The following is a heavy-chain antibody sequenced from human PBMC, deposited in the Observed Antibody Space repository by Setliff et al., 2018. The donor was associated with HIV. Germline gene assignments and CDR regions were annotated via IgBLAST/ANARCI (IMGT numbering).Heavy chain of an antibody. J-gene: IGHJ4*02. Sequence: GSLRLSCSASGITFTKYSMNWVCQAPGEGLEWVSAILSTGERTFYADSVKGRFTISRDNSKNTVYLQMNSLRAEDTAEYYCAKELAASGLGYFDSWGRGILVTVSS. V-gene: IGHV3-23*01. D-gene: IGHD3-22*01. CDR3: AKELAASGLGYFDS. CDR1: GITFTKYS. CDR2: ILSTGERT.